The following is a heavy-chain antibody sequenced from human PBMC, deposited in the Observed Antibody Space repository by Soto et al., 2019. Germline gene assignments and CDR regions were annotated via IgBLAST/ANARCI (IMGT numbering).Heavy chain of an antibody. V-gene: IGHV3-23*01. CDR2: ISGSGGST. Sequence: EVQLLESGGGLVQPGGSLRLSCAASGFTFSSYAMSWVRQAPGKGLEWVSAISGSGGSTYYADSVKGRFTISRDNSKNTLYLQMNSLRAEDTAVYYCAKDPPFSSSWLYSSGWYERFDYWGQGTLVTVSS. J-gene: IGHJ4*02. D-gene: IGHD6-19*01. CDR1: GFTFSSYA. CDR3: AKDPPFSSSWLYSSGWYERFDY.